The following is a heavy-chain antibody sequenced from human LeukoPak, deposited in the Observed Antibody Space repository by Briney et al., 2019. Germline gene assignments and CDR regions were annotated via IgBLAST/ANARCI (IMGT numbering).Heavy chain of an antibody. CDR2: VYTGGST. V-gene: IGHV3-66*01. CDR1: GFTVSSTY. CDR3: ARDPYGTGAFDY. Sequence: PGGPLRLSCAASGFTVSSTYMNWVRQAPGKGLEWVSFVYTGGSTYYADSVKGRFTISRDNPKNTVYLQVNSLRAEDTAVYYCARDPYGTGAFDYWGQGTQVTVSS. J-gene: IGHJ4*02. D-gene: IGHD1-1*01.